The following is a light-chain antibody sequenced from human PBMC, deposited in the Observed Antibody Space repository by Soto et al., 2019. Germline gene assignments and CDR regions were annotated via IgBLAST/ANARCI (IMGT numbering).Light chain of an antibody. V-gene: IGKV3-20*01. Sequence: EIVLTQSPGTLSFSPGERATLSCRASQSVSSTYLAWYQQKPGQAPRPLIYGASSRATGIPDRFSGSGSGTDFTLTISRLEPEDFAVYYCQQYGSSLWTFGQGTKVDIK. CDR1: QSVSSTY. J-gene: IGKJ1*01. CDR3: QQYGSSLWT. CDR2: GAS.